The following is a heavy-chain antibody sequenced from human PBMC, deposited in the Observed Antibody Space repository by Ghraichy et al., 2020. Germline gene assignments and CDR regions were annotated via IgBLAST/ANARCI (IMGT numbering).Heavy chain of an antibody. J-gene: IGHJ4*02. V-gene: IGHV3-23*01. CDR3: AKDSSQGGRSWYGDFDY. Sequence: GGSLRLSCAASGFTFSNYAMSWVRQAPGMGLEWVSAISDSGGTTFYADSVKGRFAISRDNSKNTLYLQMNSLRADDTALYYCAKDSSQGGRSWYGDFDYWGQGTLVTVSS. CDR2: ISDSGGTT. CDR1: GFTFSNYA. D-gene: IGHD6-13*01.